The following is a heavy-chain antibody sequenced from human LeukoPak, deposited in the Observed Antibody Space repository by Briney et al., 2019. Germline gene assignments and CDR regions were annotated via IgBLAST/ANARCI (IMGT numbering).Heavy chain of an antibody. CDR1: GFTFSTYA. J-gene: IGHJ5*02. CDR2: ISISGGRA. CDR3: AKDRDLLFAHCWFDL. V-gene: IGHV3-23*01. Sequence: GGSLRLSCAVSGFTFSTYAMSWVGQAAGRGLEGVSGISISGGRAYYADSVTGRFTISSDNSKNTLYLQINRLRAEDTAVYYCAKDRDLLFAHCWFDLWGQGILVTVSS. D-gene: IGHD3-10*01.